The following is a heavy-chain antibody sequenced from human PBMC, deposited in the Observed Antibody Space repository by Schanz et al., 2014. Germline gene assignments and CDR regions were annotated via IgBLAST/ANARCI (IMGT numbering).Heavy chain of an antibody. V-gene: IGHV1-69*04. CDR1: GGPLSSYP. D-gene: IGHD6-13*01. J-gene: IGHJ4*02. Sequence: QVQLVQSGAEMKKPGSSVRVSCKASGGPLSSYPINWVRQAPGQGLEWMGGVILMLGITNYAERFQGRVTITADTSTAYMELSSLRSDDTALYYCARDRQNIASPATGFDSWGQGTLVTVSS. CDR2: VILMLGIT. CDR3: ARDRQNIASPATGFDS.